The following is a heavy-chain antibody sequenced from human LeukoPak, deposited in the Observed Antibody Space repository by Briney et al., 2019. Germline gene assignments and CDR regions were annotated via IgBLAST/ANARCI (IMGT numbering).Heavy chain of an antibody. CDR2: INPSGGST. CDR1: GYTFTNYY. D-gene: IGHD3-10*01. V-gene: IGHV1-46*01. J-gene: IGHJ4*02. Sequence: ASVKVSFKASGYTFTNYYMHWVRQAPGQGLEWMGIINPSGGSTSYAQKFQGRVTMTRDTSTSTVYMELSSLRSEDTAVYYCARDYGSGSYDGYFDYWGQGTLVTVSS. CDR3: ARDYGSGSYDGYFDY.